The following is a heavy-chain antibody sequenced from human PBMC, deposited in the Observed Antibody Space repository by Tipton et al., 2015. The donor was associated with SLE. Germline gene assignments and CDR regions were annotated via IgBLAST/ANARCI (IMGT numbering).Heavy chain of an antibody. J-gene: IGHJ4*02. CDR1: GGSISSYY. Sequence: TLSLTCTVSGGSISSYYWSWIRQPPGKGLEWIGYIYTSGSTNYNPSLKSRVTISVDTSKNQFSLKLNSVTAADTAVYYCARGPLSIEIPAAGVIDYWGQGTLVTVSS. CDR2: IYTSGST. V-gene: IGHV4-4*09. D-gene: IGHD6-13*01. CDR3: ARGPLSIEIPAAGVIDY.